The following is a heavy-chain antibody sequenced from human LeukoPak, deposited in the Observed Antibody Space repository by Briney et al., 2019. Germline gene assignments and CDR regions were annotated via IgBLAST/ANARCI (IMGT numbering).Heavy chain of an antibody. V-gene: IGHV3-11*06. D-gene: IGHD6-13*01. CDR3: ARVGGNSSRAFAP. CDR2: ISSSSSYT. CDR1: GFTFSDYY. J-gene: IGHJ5*02. Sequence: PGGSLRLSCAASGFTFSDYYMSWIRQAPGKGLEWVSYISSSSSYTNYADSVKGRFTISRDNAKNSLYLQMNSLRAEDTAVYYCARVGGNSSRAFAPWGQGTLVTVSS.